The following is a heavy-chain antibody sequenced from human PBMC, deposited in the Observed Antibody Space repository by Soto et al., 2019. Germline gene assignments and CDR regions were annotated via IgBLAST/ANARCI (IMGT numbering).Heavy chain of an antibody. CDR1: GYSFAGYW. D-gene: IGHD3-10*01. Sequence: GESLKISCKGSGYSFAGYWITWVRQMPGKGLEWMGRIDPSDSQTYYSPSFRGHVTISAAKSITTVFLQWSSLRDGDTAVYYCARGFSAGKGSPPDYWGQGTLVTVSS. CDR2: IDPSDSQT. V-gene: IGHV5-10-1*01. CDR3: ARGFSAGKGSPPDY. J-gene: IGHJ4*02.